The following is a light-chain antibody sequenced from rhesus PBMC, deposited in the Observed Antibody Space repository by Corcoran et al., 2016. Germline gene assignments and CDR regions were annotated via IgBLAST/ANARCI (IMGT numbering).Light chain of an antibody. CDR1: SSDIGGYTR. Sequence: QAAPTQSPSVSGSPGQSVTISCTGTSSDIGGYTRVPWYQQHPGKAPKLMIYEVDKRPSGVSGRFSGSRSGNTASLTISGLQAEDDADYYCSSYATSNTFIFGGGTRLTVL. CDR3: SSYATSNTFI. CDR2: EVD. V-gene: IGLV2-13*03. J-gene: IGLJ1*01.